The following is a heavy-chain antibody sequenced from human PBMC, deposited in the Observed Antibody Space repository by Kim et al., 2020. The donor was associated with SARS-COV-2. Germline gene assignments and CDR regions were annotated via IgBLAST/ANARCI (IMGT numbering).Heavy chain of an antibody. CDR3: ARAAYCGGDCYSVYYYGMDV. V-gene: IGHV4-39*07. Sequence: RVTISVDTSKNQFSLKLSSVTAADTAVYYCARAAYCGGDCYSVYYYGMDVWGQGTTVTVSS. D-gene: IGHD2-21*02. J-gene: IGHJ6*02.